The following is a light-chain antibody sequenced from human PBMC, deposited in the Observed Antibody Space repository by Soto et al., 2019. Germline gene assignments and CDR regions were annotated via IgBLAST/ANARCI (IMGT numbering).Light chain of an antibody. CDR3: TSYRGSGIFEV. Sequence: QSALTQPASVSGSPGQSITISCTGTSSDIGVYNYVSWYQQHPGKAPKLMIYDVTKRPSGVSNRFSGSKSGNTASLTISVLQTEDEADYYCTSYRGSGIFEVFGGGTKLTVL. CDR1: SSDIGVYNY. J-gene: IGLJ2*01. V-gene: IGLV2-14*01. CDR2: DVT.